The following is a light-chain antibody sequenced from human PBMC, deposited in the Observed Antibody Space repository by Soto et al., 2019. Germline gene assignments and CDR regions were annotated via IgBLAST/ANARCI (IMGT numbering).Light chain of an antibody. CDR2: ADS. CDR1: NVGSKN. V-gene: IGLV3-21*02. J-gene: IGLJ1*01. CDR3: QVWNNGSDHYV. Sequence: SYELTQPPSVSVAPGQTARITCGGNNVGSKNVHWYQQKPGQAPVLVVYADSARPSGIPERFSGSNSGSTATLTIRSVEDGDEADYYCQVWNNGSDHYVFGTGTKLTVL.